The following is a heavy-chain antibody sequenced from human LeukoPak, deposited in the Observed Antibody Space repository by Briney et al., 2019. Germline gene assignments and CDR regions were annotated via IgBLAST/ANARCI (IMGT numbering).Heavy chain of an antibody. Sequence: GGSLRLSCAASGFTFSSYAMSWVRQAPGKGLEWVSTVSSSGGSTYYADAVTGRFTVSKDNSKNTLYLQMNSLGAEDTAMYYCARTTGTPEAGILDSWGRGTLVTVSS. J-gene: IGHJ5*01. CDR2: VSSSGGST. D-gene: IGHD6-13*01. V-gene: IGHV3-23*01. CDR3: ARTTGTPEAGILDS. CDR1: GFTFSSYA.